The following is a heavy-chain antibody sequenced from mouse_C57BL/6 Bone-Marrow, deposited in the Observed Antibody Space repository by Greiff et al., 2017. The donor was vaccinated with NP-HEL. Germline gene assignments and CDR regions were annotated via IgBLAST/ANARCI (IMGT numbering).Heavy chain of an antibody. Sequence: QVQLQQPGAELVMPGASVKLSCKASGYTFTSYWMHWVKQRPGQGLEWIGEIDPSDSYTNYNQKFKGKSTLTVDKSSSTAYMQLSSLTPEDSAVYSGEGRQLDWFATGAKGLWSLSLQ. D-gene: IGHD3-2*01. CDR2: IDPSDSYT. CDR1: GYTFTSYW. CDR3: EGRQLDWFAT. V-gene: IGHV1-69*01. J-gene: IGHJ3*01.